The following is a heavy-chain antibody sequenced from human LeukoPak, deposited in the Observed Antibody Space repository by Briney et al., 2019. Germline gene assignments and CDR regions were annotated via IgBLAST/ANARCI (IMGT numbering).Heavy chain of an antibody. Sequence: GGSLRLSCAASGFTVSSNYMSWVRQAPGKGLEWVSVICSGGSTYYADSVKGRFTISRDNSKNTLYLQMNSLRAEDTAVYYCARGGDCSSTSCPHYYFDYWGQGTLVTVSS. J-gene: IGHJ4*02. CDR2: ICSGGST. CDR1: GFTVSSNY. D-gene: IGHD2-2*01. V-gene: IGHV3-53*01. CDR3: ARGGDCSSTSCPHYYFDY.